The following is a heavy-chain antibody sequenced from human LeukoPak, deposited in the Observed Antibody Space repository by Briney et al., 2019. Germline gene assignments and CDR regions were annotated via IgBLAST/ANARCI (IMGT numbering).Heavy chain of an antibody. CDR1: GSISGYY. V-gene: IGHV4-4*09. Sequence: SETLSLTCTVSGSISGYYWSWIRQPPGKGLEWIGYIYTSGSTNYNPSLESRVTISVDTSKNQFSRDWSPVTAQATAVYSGARQKCTSTSCLKKKLFDFWGQGTMVTASS. J-gene: IGHJ3*01. CDR2: IYTSGST. D-gene: IGHD2-2*01. CDR3: ARQKCTSTSCLKKKLFDF.